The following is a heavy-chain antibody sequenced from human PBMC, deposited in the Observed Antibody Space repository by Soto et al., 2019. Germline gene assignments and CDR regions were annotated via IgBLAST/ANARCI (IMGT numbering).Heavy chain of an antibody. V-gene: IGHV3-72*01. CDR3: NLEGLSAQDY. Sequence: GGSLRLSCAASGFTLSDHYMDWVRQAPGKELEWVARSRNKAKGYTTDYVASVKGRFTISRDDSKSSLYLQMNSLKTEDTAVYYCNLEGLSAQDYWGQGTLVTVSS. J-gene: IGHJ4*02. CDR1: GFTLSDHY. CDR2: SRNKAKGYTT. D-gene: IGHD2-2*01.